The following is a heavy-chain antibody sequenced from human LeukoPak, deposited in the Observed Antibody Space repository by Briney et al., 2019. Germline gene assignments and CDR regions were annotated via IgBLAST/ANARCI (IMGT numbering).Heavy chain of an antibody. CDR2: IHYSGGT. V-gene: IGHV4-59*01. CDR3: TRGTVTTAYFDY. CDR1: GVSISKYY. J-gene: IGHJ4*02. Sequence: SETLSLTCTVSGVSISKYYWSWIRQPPGKGLEWIGYIHYSGGTKYNPSLKSRVTMSVDTSKNQFSLKVNSVTAADTAVYYCTRGTVTTAYFDYWGQGILVTVSS. D-gene: IGHD4-17*01.